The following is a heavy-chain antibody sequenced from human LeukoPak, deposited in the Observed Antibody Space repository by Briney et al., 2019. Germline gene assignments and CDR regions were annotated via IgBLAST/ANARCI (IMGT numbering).Heavy chain of an antibody. J-gene: IGHJ5*02. CDR3: ARGISIAVASNWFDP. CDR1: GGSFSGYY. Sequence: SETLSLTFAVYGGSFSGYYWSWIRQPPGKGLEWIGEINHSGSTNYNPSLKSRGTISVDTSKNQSSLKLSSVTAADTAVYYCARGISIAVASNWFDPWGQGTLVTVSS. V-gene: IGHV4-34*01. D-gene: IGHD6-19*01. CDR2: INHSGST.